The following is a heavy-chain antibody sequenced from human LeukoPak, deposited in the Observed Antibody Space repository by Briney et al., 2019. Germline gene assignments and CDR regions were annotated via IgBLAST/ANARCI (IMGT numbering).Heavy chain of an antibody. V-gene: IGHV1-2*02. CDR2: INPNSGGT. CDR3: ARGGYSYGPFDY. D-gene: IGHD5-18*01. CDR1: GYTFTTYG. J-gene: IGHJ4*02. Sequence: GASVNVSCKASGYTFTTYGISWVRQAPGQGLEWMGWINPNSGGTNYAQKFQGRVTMTRDTSISTAYMELSRLRSDDTAVYYCARGGYSYGPFDYWGQGTLVTVSS.